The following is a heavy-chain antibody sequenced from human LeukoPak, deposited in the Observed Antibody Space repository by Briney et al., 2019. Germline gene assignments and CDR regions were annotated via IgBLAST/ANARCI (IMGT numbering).Heavy chain of an antibody. V-gene: IGHV4-59*01. J-gene: IGHJ6*02. CDR2: VYYSGST. Sequence: SETLSLTCTVSGGPISSYYWTWIRQPPGKRLEWIGSVYYSGSTNYNPSLKSRVTIAADTSKNQFSLKLTSVTAADTAVYFCARTPSTTAAHFYYGMGAWGQGTTVTVSS. D-gene: IGHD6-25*01. CDR3: ARTPSTTAAHFYYGMGA. CDR1: GGPISSYY.